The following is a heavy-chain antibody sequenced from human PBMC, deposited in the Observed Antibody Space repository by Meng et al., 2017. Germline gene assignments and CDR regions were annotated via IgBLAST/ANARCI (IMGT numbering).Heavy chain of an antibody. CDR1: GDSVSSNSAA. J-gene: IGHJ4*02. D-gene: IGHD1-26*01. V-gene: IGHV6-1*01. CDR3: ARGSYSFDS. Sequence: QIQLQPSGPGLGKPSPTLSLICAISGDSVSSNSAAWNWIRQSPSRGLEWLGRAYYRSKWYHDYAESVKSRISIDPDTSKNQFSLQLRSVTPEDSAVYYCARGSYSFDSWGQRTLVTVSS. CDR2: AYYRSKWYH.